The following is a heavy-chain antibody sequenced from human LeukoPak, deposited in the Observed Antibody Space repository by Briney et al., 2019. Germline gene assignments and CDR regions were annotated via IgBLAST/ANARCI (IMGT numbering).Heavy chain of an antibody. D-gene: IGHD6-13*01. J-gene: IGHJ4*02. CDR1: GGSITPYY. V-gene: IGHV4-59*01. CDR2: IYYSGST. CDR3: ARVFSYSSSWSFDY. Sequence: SETLSLTCTVSGGSITPYYWSWIRQPPGKGLEWIGYIYYSGSTNYNPSLKSRVTISVDTSKNQVSLKLSSVTAADTAVYFCARVFSYSSSWSFDYWGLGTLVTVSS.